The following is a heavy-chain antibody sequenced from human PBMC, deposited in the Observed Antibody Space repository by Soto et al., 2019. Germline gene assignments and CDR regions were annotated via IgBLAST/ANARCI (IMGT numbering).Heavy chain of an antibody. Sequence: SETLSLTCAVYGGSFSDYYWSWIRQHPGKGLEWIAYIYHSGYTFYNPSLKSRVTMSVDTSKNQFSLKLRSVTAADTAVYYCAKWEGLGSDYYYYAMDVWGQGTTVTVSS. D-gene: IGHD1-26*01. V-gene: IGHV4-34*09. J-gene: IGHJ6*02. CDR1: GGSFSDYY. CDR3: AKWEGLGSDYYYYAMDV. CDR2: IYHSGYT.